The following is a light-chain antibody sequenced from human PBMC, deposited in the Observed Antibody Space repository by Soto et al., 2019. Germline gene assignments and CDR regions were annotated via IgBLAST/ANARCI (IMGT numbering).Light chain of an antibody. Sequence: QSVLTQPPSASGTPGQRVTISCSGSSSNIGSNYVYWYQQLPGTAPKLLIYRNNQRPSGVPDRFSGSKSGTSASLAISGLRSEDEADYYCAAWDDTLSGYYDFGTGTQVTVL. CDR2: RNN. CDR1: SSNIGSNY. CDR3: AAWDDTLSGYYD. V-gene: IGLV1-47*01. J-gene: IGLJ1*01.